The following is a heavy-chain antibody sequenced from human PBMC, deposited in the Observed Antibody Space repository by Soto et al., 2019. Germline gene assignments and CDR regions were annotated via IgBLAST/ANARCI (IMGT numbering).Heavy chain of an antibody. J-gene: IGHJ5*02. Sequence: EVQLLESGGGLVQPGGSLRLSCAASGFTFSSYAMSWVRQAPGKGLEWVSAISGSGGSTYYADSVKGRFTISRDNSNNTLYLQMNSLRAEATAVYYCAKHTYYYDSKGRVWFDPWGQGTLVTVSA. D-gene: IGHD3-22*01. CDR2: ISGSGGST. CDR1: GFTFSSYA. V-gene: IGHV3-23*01. CDR3: AKHTYYYDSKGRVWFDP.